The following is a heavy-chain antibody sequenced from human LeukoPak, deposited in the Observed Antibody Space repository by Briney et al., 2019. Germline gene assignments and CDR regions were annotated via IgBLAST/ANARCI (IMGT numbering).Heavy chain of an antibody. D-gene: IGHD6-13*01. CDR1: GYTFTDYY. V-gene: IGHV1-2*02. CDR3: ARGGYSSSWYATYYYYGMDV. J-gene: IGHJ6*02. CDR2: INPNSGGT. Sequence: ASVKVSCKASGYTFTDYYMHWVRQAPGQGLEWMGWINPNSGGTNYAQKFQGRVTMTRDTSISTAYMELSRLRSDDTAVYYCARGGYSSSWYATYYYYGMDVWGQGTTVTVSS.